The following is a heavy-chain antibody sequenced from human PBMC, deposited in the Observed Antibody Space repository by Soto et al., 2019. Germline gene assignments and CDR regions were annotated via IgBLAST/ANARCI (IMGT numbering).Heavy chain of an antibody. V-gene: IGHV4-30-4*01. J-gene: IGHJ4*02. CDR2: IYYSGST. CDR1: GGSISSGDYY. D-gene: IGHD3-16*01. CDR3: ARVGSADYFDY. Sequence: SETLSLTCTVSGGSISSGDYYWSWLRQPPGKGLERIGYIYYSGSTYYNPSLKSRVTISVDTSKNQFSLKLSSVTAADTAVYYCARVGSADYFDYWGQGTLVTLL.